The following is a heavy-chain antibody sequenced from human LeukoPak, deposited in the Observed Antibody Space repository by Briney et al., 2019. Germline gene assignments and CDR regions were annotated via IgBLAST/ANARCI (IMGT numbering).Heavy chain of an antibody. CDR3: ARAAYYYDGMDV. CDR2: INPSGGST. Sequence: SVTVSCTASGYTFTSYYMHWVRQAPGQGLEGMGIINPSGGSTSYAQKFQGRVTMTRDTSTSTVYMELSSLRSEDTAVYYCARAAYYYDGMDVWGQGTTVTVSS. CDR1: GYTFTSYY. V-gene: IGHV1-46*01. J-gene: IGHJ6*02. D-gene: IGHD6-25*01.